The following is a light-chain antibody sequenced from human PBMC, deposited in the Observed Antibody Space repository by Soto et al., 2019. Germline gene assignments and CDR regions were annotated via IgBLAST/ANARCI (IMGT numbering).Light chain of an antibody. Sequence: DIQMTQSPSTLSGSVGDRVTITFRASQTISSWLAWYQQKPGKAPKLLIYKASTLKSGVPSRFSGSGSGTEFTLTISSLQPDDFATYDCQHYNSYSEAFGQGTKVELK. CDR3: QHYNSYSEA. V-gene: IGKV1-5*03. CDR1: QTISSW. J-gene: IGKJ1*01. CDR2: KAS.